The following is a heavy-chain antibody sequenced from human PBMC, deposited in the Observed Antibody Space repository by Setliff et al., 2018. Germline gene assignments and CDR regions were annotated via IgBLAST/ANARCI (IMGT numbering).Heavy chain of an antibody. CDR1: GDSISRSSDY. Sequence: SETLSLTCTVSGDSISRSSDYWGWIRQPPGKGLEWIGSIYYSGSTSYNPSLKSRVTISVDTSKNQFSLKLSSVTAADTAVYYCARGRGYCSSTSCSTYYYYGMDVWGQGTTVTVSS. D-gene: IGHD2-2*01. CDR3: ARGRGYCSSTSCSTYYYYGMDV. V-gene: IGHV4-39*01. J-gene: IGHJ6*02. CDR2: IYYSGST.